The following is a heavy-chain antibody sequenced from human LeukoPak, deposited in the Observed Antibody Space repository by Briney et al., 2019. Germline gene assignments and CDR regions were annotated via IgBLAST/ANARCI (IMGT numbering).Heavy chain of an antibody. CDR1: GFTFSSYA. Sequence: GGSLRLSCAASGFTFSSYAMSWVRQAPGKGLEWVSAISGRADRTYYADSVKGRFTISRDNSKNTLILQMNSLRAEGTAIYYCAKESAYTSPRNYYFETWGQGTLVTVSS. CDR3: AKESAYTSPRNYYFET. D-gene: IGHD5-18*01. V-gene: IGHV3-23*01. J-gene: IGHJ4*02. CDR2: ISGRADRT.